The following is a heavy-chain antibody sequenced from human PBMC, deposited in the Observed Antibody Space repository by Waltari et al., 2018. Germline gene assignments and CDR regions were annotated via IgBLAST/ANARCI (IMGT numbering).Heavy chain of an antibody. Sequence: QVQLQESGPGLVKPSETLSLTCTVSGGSISSPYWSWLRQPPGKGLEWIGYIYDSGSTNYNPSLRSRVTISVDTSKNQFSLKLSSVTAADTAVYYCARDPSGYVNDAFDIWGQGTMVTVSS. CDR3: ARDPSGYVNDAFDI. D-gene: IGHD5-12*01. CDR1: GGSISSPY. J-gene: IGHJ3*02. CDR2: IYDSGST. V-gene: IGHV4-59*11.